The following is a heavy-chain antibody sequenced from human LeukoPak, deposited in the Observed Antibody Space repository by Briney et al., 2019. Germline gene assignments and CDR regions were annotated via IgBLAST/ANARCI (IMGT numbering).Heavy chain of an antibody. Sequence: GRSLRLSGAASGFTFSSYWVDWVRQAPGKGLVWVSRINSDGSSTSYADSVKGRFTISRDNAKNTLYLQMNSLRAEDTAVYYCARDDSSGWWGADAFDIWGQGTMVTVSS. CDR1: GFTFSSYW. CDR3: ARDDSSGWWGADAFDI. CDR2: INSDGSST. J-gene: IGHJ3*02. V-gene: IGHV3-74*01. D-gene: IGHD6-19*01.